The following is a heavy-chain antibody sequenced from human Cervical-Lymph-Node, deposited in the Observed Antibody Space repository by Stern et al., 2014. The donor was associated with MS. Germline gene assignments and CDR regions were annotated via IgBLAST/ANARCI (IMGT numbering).Heavy chain of an antibody. V-gene: IGHV1-69*13. CDR2: IIPAFGTT. Sequence: QVQLVQSGAEVKMPGSSVKVSCKASGGTFIRHSFSWVRQAPGQGLEWMGGIIPAFGTTKYAEKCQGRVNITADESTSMAYMELTSLRPEDTAVYYCARGPSTSWYSALNWFDPWGQGTLVTVSS. D-gene: IGHD6-13*01. CDR3: ARGPSTSWYSALNWFDP. CDR1: GGTFIRHS. J-gene: IGHJ5*02.